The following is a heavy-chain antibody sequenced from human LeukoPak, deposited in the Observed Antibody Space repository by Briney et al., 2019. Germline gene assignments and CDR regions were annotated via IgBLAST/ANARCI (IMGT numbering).Heavy chain of an antibody. CDR2: ISNDGSDE. J-gene: IGHJ4*02. CDR1: GFTFSNYA. CDR3: ARPTPGEFSFLIDY. V-gene: IGHV3-30*01. D-gene: IGHD3-16*02. Sequence: QPGRSLRLSCAGSGFTFSNYAMHWVRQAPGQGLEWVAIISNDGSDERSADSVKGRFTISRDNPKNTLYLQMNSLRADDTAVYYCARPTPGEFSFLIDYWGQGTLVTVSS.